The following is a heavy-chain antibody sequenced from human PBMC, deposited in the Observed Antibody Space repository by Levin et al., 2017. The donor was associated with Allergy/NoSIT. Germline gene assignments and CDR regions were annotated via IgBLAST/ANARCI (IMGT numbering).Heavy chain of an antibody. CDR3: AEEFPAGEFDDYIWGSYRPRGHY. CDR1: GGTFSSYA. CDR2: IIPIFGTA. V-gene: IGHV1-69*06. D-gene: IGHD3-16*02. J-gene: IGHJ4*02. Sequence: SVKVSCKASGGTFSSYAISWVRQAPGQGLEWMGGIIPIFGTANYAQKFQGRVTITADKSTSTAYMELSSLRSEDTAVYYCAEEFPAGEFDDYIWGSYRPRGHYWGQGTLVTVSS.